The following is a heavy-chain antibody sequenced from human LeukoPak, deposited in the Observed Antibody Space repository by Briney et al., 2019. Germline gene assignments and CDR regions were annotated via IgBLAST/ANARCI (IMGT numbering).Heavy chain of an antibody. CDR1: GGSISSYY. V-gene: IGHV4-59*01. CDR2: IYYSGGT. CDR3: AREVGYSSSSFDY. J-gene: IGHJ4*02. Sequence: SETLSLTCTVSGGSISSYYWSWIRQPPGKGLEWIGYIYYSGGTNYNPSLKSRVTISVDTSKNQFSLKLSSVTAADTAVYYCAREVGYSSSSFDYWGQGTLVTVSS. D-gene: IGHD6-6*01.